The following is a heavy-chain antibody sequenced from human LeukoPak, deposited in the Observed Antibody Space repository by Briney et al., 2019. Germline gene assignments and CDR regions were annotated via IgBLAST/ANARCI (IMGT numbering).Heavy chain of an antibody. J-gene: IGHJ4*02. CDR1: GFTFSSYS. Sequence: GGSLRLSCAASGFTFSSYSMNWVRQAPGKGLEWVSSISSSSSYIYYADSVKGRFTISRGNAKNSLYLQMNSLRAEDTAVYYCAREGYCSGGSCYPIDYWGQGTLVTVSS. CDR2: ISSSSSYI. CDR3: AREGYCSGGSCYPIDY. V-gene: IGHV3-21*01. D-gene: IGHD2-15*01.